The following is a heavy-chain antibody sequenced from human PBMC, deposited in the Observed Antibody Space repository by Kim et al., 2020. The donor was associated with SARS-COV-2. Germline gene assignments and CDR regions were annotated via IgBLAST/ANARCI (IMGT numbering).Heavy chain of an antibody. J-gene: IGHJ4*02. CDR3: ARDYGDFYFDY. Sequence: GGSLRLSCAASGFTVSRNYMSWVRQAPGKGLEWVSVIYSGGSTYYADSVKGRFTISRDNSKNTLYLQMNSLRAEDTAVYYCARDYGDFYFDYLGQGTLVTVSS. D-gene: IGHD4-17*01. CDR2: IYSGGST. CDR1: GFTVSRNY. V-gene: IGHV3-53*01.